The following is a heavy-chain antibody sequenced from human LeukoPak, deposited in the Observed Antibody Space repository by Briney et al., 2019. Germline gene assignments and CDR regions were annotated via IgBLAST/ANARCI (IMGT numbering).Heavy chain of an antibody. V-gene: IGHV1-46*01. Sequence: GASVKVSCKASGYTFTSYYMHWVRQAPGQGLEWMGIINPSGGSTSYAQKFQGRVTMTRDMSTSTVYMELSSLRSEDTAVYYCARAITQWLVREVAFDIWGQGTMVTVSS. CDR3: ARAITQWLVREVAFDI. J-gene: IGHJ3*02. D-gene: IGHD6-19*01. CDR2: INPSGGST. CDR1: GYTFTSYY.